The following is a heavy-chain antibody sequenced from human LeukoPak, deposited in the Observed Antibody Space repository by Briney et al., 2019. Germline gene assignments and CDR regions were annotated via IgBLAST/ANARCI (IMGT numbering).Heavy chain of an antibody. V-gene: IGHV4-34*01. CDR3: ARARLYCSGGSCYPVFYYYGMDV. CDR2: INHSGST. Sequence: SETLSLTCAVYGGSFSGYYWSWIRQPPGKGLEWIGEINHSGSTNYNPFLKSRVTISVDTSKNQFSLKLSSVTAADTAVYYCARARLYCSGGSCYPVFYYYGMDVWGQGPTVTVSS. J-gene: IGHJ6*02. CDR1: GGSFSGYY. D-gene: IGHD2-15*01.